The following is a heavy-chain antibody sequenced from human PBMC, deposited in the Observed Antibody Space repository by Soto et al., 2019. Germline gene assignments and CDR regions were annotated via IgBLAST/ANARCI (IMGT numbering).Heavy chain of an antibody. CDR3: AKSSSSWYLGY. V-gene: IGHV3-30*18. Sequence: QVQLVESGGGVVQPGRSLRLSCAASGFTFSSYGMHWVRQAPGKGLEWVAVISYDGGNKYYADSVKGRFTISRDNSKNTLYLQMNSLRAEDTAVYYCAKSSSSWYLGYWGQGTLVTVSS. J-gene: IGHJ4*02. CDR2: ISYDGGNK. D-gene: IGHD6-13*01. CDR1: GFTFSSYG.